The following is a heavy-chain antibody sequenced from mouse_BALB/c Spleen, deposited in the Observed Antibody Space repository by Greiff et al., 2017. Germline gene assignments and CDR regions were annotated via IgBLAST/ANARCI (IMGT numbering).Heavy chain of an antibody. CDR2: ISSGGSYT. Sequence: EVKLVESGGGLVKPGGSLKLSCAASGFTFSSYAMSWVRQSPQKRLEWVADISSGGSYTYYPDTVTGRFTISRNNAKNTLYLEMSSLRSEDTAMYYCARGGNYYFDYWGQGTTLTVSS. CDR3: ARGGNYYFDY. CDR1: GFTFSSYA. V-gene: IGHV5-9-4*01. J-gene: IGHJ2*01. D-gene: IGHD2-1*01.